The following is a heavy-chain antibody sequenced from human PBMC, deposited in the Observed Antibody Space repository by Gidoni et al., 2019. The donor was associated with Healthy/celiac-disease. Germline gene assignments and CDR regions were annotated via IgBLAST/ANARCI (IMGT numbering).Heavy chain of an antibody. CDR2: VIPILGIA. D-gene: IGHD3-22*01. CDR3: ARADYYGSSGYIYYFEH. J-gene: IGHJ4*02. CDR1: GVPFSSYA. V-gene: IGHV1-69*04. Sequence: QVQLVQSGAEVKKPGFSVKVSCKASGVPFSSYAISWGLQAPGQWLEWMGRVIPILGIANYAQKFQGKVKITADKSPSTGYMGLSSRRSEDTAVYYCARADYYGSSGYIYYFEHWGQGTLVTVSS.